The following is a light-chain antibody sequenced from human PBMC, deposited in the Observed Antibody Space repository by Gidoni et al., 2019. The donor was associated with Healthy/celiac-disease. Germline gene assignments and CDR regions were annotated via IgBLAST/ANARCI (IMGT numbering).Light chain of an antibody. CDR2: DDS. V-gene: IGLV3-21*02. CDR3: QVWDSSSDHYV. J-gene: IGLJ7*01. CDR1: NIGSKS. Sequence: SHALTQPPSLSVASGQTARLTCGGNNIGSKSVHWYQQKPGQALVLVVYDDSDRPSGIPERFSGSNSGNTATLTISRVEAGDEADYYCQVWDSSSDHYVFGGGTQLTVL.